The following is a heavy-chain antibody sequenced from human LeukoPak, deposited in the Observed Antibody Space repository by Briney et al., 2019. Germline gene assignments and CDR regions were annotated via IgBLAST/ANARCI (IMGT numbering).Heavy chain of an antibody. CDR1: GGSISSSSYY. V-gene: IGHV4-61*02. Sequence: SETLSLTCTVSGGSISSSSYYWSWIRQPAGKGLEWIGRIYTSGSTNYNPSLKSRVTMSVDTSKNQFSLKLSSVTAADTAVYYCARDPEAVAGYYYFDYWGQGTLVTVSS. J-gene: IGHJ4*02. CDR2: IYTSGST. D-gene: IGHD6-19*01. CDR3: ARDPEAVAGYYYFDY.